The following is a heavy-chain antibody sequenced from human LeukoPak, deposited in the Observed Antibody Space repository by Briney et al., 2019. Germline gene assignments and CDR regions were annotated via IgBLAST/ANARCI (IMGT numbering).Heavy chain of an antibody. CDR1: GGSFSGYY. J-gene: IGHJ4*02. CDR3: ARDFDRAGGDYFDY. D-gene: IGHD3-16*01. CDR2: IYTSDNT. Sequence: PSETLSLTCAVYGGSFSGYYWTWIRRPAGRGLEWVGRIYTSDNTDYNPSLRSRVIMSVDTSKNQFSLKLTSVTAADTAIYYCARDFDRAGGDYFDYWGQGALVTVSS. V-gene: IGHV4-4*07.